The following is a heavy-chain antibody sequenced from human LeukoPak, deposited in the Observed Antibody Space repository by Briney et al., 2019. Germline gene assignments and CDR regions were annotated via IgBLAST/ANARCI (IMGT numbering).Heavy chain of an antibody. CDR2: IYYSGST. V-gene: IGHV4-30-4*08. D-gene: IGHD2-2*01. CDR1: GGSISSGDYY. Sequence: SQTLSLTCTVSGGSISSGDYYWSWIRQPPGKGLEWIGYIYYSGSTYYNPSLKSRVTISVDTSKNQLSLKLSSVTATDTAVYYCARDARAGRRRGAFDIWGQGTMVTVSS. J-gene: IGHJ3*02. CDR3: ARDARAGRRRGAFDI.